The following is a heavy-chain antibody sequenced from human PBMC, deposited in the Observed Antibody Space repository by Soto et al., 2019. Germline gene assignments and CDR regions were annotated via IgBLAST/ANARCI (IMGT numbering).Heavy chain of an antibody. J-gene: IGHJ4*02. V-gene: IGHV4-39*01. CDR1: GGSISSSSYY. D-gene: IGHD1-26*01. Sequence: SETLSLTCTVSGGSISSSSYYWGWIRQPPGRGLEWVGSIYYSGSTYYNPSLKSRVTISVDTSKNQFSLKLSSVTAADTAVYYCARGGVGGATYLDYWGQGTLVTVS. CDR3: ARGGVGGATYLDY. CDR2: IYYSGST.